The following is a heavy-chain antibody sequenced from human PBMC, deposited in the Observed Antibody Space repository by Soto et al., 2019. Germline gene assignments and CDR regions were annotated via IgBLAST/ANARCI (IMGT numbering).Heavy chain of an antibody. V-gene: IGHV3-30*03. Sequence: GGSLRLSCAASGFTFSSYGMHWVRQAPGKGLEWVAVISYDGSNKYYADSVKGRFTISRDNSKNTLYLQMNSLRAEDTAVYYSAGEYSSSSLFYYYGMDVWGQGTTVTVSS. D-gene: IGHD6-6*01. CDR3: AGEYSSSSLFYYYGMDV. J-gene: IGHJ6*02. CDR1: GFTFSSYG. CDR2: ISYDGSNK.